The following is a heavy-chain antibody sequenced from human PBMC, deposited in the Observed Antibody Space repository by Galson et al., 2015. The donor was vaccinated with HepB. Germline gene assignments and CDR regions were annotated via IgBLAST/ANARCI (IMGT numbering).Heavy chain of an antibody. J-gene: IGHJ4*02. Sequence: SLRLSCAASGFTFDDYAMHWVRQAPGKGLEWVAVISYDGSNKYYANSVKGRFTISRDNSKNTLYLQMNSLRAEDTAVYYCARVPTNWGSGEDDYWGQGTLVTVSS. V-gene: IGHV3-30-3*01. CDR1: GFTFDDYA. CDR3: ARVPTNWGSGEDDY. CDR2: ISYDGSNK. D-gene: IGHD7-27*01.